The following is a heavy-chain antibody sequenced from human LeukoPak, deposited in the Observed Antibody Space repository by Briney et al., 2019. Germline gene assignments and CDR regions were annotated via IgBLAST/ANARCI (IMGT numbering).Heavy chain of an antibody. CDR3: ARAQLAYCGGDCFLELDY. V-gene: IGHV6-1*01. Sequence: SQTLSLTCAISGDSVSSNSDAWNWIRQSPSRGLEWLGRTYYRSKWYNDYAVSVKSRITINPDTSKNQFSLQLNSVTPEDTAVYYCARAQLAYCGGDCFLELDYWGQGTLVTVSS. CDR1: GDSVSSNSDA. D-gene: IGHD2-21*02. CDR2: TYYRSKWYN. J-gene: IGHJ4*02.